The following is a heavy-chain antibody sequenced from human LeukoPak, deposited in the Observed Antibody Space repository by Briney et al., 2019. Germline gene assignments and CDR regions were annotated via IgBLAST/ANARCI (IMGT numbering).Heavy chain of an antibody. CDR2: IWHDGSHK. D-gene: IGHD3-10*01. V-gene: IGHV3-33*01. CDR3: ARETFGSGSYPDF. Sequence: PGRSLRLSCAASGFAFNTYAMHWVRQAPGQGLEWVALIWHDGSHKFYSNSVRGQFTTSRDNSKNTVSLQMNNLRPEDTAVYYCARETFGSGSYPDFWGQGTLVTVSS. J-gene: IGHJ4*02. CDR1: GFAFNTYA.